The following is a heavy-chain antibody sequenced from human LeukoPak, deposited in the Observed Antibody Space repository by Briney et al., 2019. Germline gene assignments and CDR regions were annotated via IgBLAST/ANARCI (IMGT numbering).Heavy chain of an antibody. Sequence: GGSLRLSCAASGLTVSSTYMTWVRQAPGKGLEWVSIIYSGGSTYYADSVKGRFTISRDNSKNTLYLQMNSLRVADTAVCYCANLPRGDYWGQGTLVTVSS. CDR3: ANLPRGDY. CDR2: IYSGGST. CDR1: GLTVSSTY. V-gene: IGHV3-53*01. D-gene: IGHD3-10*01. J-gene: IGHJ4*02.